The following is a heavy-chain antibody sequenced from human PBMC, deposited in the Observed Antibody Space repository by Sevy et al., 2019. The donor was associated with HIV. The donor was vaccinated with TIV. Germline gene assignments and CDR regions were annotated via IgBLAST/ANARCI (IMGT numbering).Heavy chain of an antibody. CDR2: ISWNSGSI. D-gene: IGHD2-8*01. CDR3: AKDKGYCTNGVCYTSYYYYGMDV. CDR1: GFTFDDYA. V-gene: IGHV3-9*01. Sequence: HGGSLRLSCAASGFTFDDYAMHWVRQAPGKGLEWVSGISWNSGSIGYADSVKGRFTISRDNAKNSLYLQMNSLRAEDTALYYCAKDKGYCTNGVCYTSYYYYGMDVWGQGTTVTVSS. J-gene: IGHJ6*02.